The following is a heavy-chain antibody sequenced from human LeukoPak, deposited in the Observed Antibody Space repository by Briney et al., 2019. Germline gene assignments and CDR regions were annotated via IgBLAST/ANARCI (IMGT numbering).Heavy chain of an antibody. CDR1: GGSMYSYY. Sequence: SETLSLTCTVSGGSMYSYYWSWIRQAPGKGLEWIGYVYYSGSTKYIPSLKSRLTISVDTSKNQFSLRLSSVTAADTAVYYCAGQRRDGHLDSWGQGVLVTVSS. J-gene: IGHJ4*02. CDR2: VYYSGST. CDR3: AGQRRDGHLDS. D-gene: IGHD5-24*01. V-gene: IGHV4-59*01.